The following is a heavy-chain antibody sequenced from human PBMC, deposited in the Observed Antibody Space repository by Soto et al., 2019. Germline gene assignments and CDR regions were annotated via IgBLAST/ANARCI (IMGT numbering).Heavy chain of an antibody. V-gene: IGHV3-30-3*01. CDR2: ISYDGSNK. J-gene: IGHJ4*02. Sequence: PGGSLRLSCAASGFTFSSYTMHWVRQAPGTGLEWVAFISYDGSNKNYADSVKGRFTISRDNSKNMLYLQMNSLRAEDMALYYCARDYWRTAYYFDYWGQGALVTVSS. D-gene: IGHD3-3*01. CDR1: GFTFSSYT. CDR3: ARDYWRTAYYFDY.